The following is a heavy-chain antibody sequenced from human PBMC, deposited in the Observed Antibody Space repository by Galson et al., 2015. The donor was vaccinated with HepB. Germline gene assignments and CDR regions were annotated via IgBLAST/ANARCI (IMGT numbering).Heavy chain of an antibody. J-gene: IGHJ3*02. D-gene: IGHD2-2*01. CDR3: ARDDCSSTSCYLADAFDI. CDR2: TYYRSKWYN. Sequence: CAISGDSVSSNSAAWNWIRQSPSRGLEWLGRTYYRSKWYNDYAVSVKSRITINPDTSKNQFSPQLNSVTPEDTAVYYCARDDCSSTSCYLADAFDIWGQGTMVTVSS. CDR1: GDSVSSNSAA. V-gene: IGHV6-1*01.